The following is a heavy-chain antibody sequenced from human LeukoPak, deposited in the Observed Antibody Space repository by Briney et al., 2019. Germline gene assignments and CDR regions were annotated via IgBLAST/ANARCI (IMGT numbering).Heavy chain of an antibody. Sequence: SETLSLTCAVYGGSFSGYYWSWIRQPPGKGLEWIGEINHSGSTNYNPSLKSRVTISVDTSKNQFSLKLISVTAADTAVYYCAREWSGFDFWGQGIMVTVSS. CDR3: AREWSGFDF. CDR2: INHSGST. V-gene: IGHV4-34*01. J-gene: IGHJ3*01. D-gene: IGHD2-15*01. CDR1: GGSFSGYY.